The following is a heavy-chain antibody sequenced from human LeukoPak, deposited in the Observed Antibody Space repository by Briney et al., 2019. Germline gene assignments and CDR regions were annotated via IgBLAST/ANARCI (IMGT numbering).Heavy chain of an antibody. D-gene: IGHD2-2*01. CDR1: GGSISSYS. CDR3: ARDFACGSTNCGSWFDP. Sequence: SETLSLTCTVSGGSISSYSWSWIRQPAGKGLEWIGRFYTSRSTNYNPSLKSRVTMSVDTSKNQFSLKLSSVTAADTAMYYCARDFACGSTNCGSWFDPWGQGTLVSVSS. CDR2: FYTSRST. J-gene: IGHJ5*02. V-gene: IGHV4-4*07.